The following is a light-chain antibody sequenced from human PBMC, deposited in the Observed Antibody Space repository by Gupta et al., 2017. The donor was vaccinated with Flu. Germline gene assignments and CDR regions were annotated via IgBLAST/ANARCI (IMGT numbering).Light chain of an antibody. CDR1: SGSIASNY. CDR2: EDN. Sequence: TVTISCTRSSGSIASNYVQWYQQRPGSSPTTVIYEDNQRPSGVPDRFSGSIDSSSNSASLTISGLKTEDEGDYYCQSYDSSNWVFGGGTKLTVL. V-gene: IGLV6-57*01. CDR3: QSYDSSNWV. J-gene: IGLJ3*02.